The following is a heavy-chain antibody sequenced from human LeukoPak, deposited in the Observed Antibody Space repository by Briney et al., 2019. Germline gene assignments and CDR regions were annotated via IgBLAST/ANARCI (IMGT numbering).Heavy chain of an antibody. CDR1: GFTITNHC. CDR2: IKSDERSA. CDR3: ATVFKGSSLQDY. J-gene: IGHJ4*02. D-gene: IGHD1-26*01. V-gene: IGHV3-74*03. Sequence: GGSLRLSCEVSGFTITNHCMYWVRQAPGRGLVWVSRIKSDERSAAYADSVKGRFTISRDNAKNTLYLQMNSLRAEDTAVYYCATVFKGSSLQDYWGQGTLVTVSS.